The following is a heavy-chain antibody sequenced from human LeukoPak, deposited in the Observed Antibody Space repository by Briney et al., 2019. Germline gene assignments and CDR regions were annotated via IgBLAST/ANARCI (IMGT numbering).Heavy chain of an antibody. D-gene: IGHD3-10*01. Sequence: GGSLRLSCAASGFTVSSNYMSWVRQAPGKGLEWVSVIYSGGSTYYADSVKGRFTISRDNSKNTLYLQMNSLRAEDTAVYYCAKDLKIWFGEFGAFDIWGQGTMVTVSS. V-gene: IGHV3-66*01. CDR3: AKDLKIWFGEFGAFDI. CDR2: IYSGGST. J-gene: IGHJ3*02. CDR1: GFTVSSNY.